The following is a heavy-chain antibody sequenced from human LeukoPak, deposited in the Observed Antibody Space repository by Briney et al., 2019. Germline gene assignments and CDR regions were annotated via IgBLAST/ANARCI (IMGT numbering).Heavy chain of an antibody. Sequence: GGTLRLSCAASGFTFSDYYMSWIRQAPGKGLEWVSYISSSGSTIYYADTMKGRFTIARDNAKNSLYLQMNSLRAEDAAVYYCARDRYYDILSGTATHDFGGQGTLVTVSS. CDR1: GFTFSDYY. CDR3: ARDRYYDILSGTATHDF. D-gene: IGHD3-9*01. V-gene: IGHV3-11*01. J-gene: IGHJ4*02. CDR2: ISSSGSTI.